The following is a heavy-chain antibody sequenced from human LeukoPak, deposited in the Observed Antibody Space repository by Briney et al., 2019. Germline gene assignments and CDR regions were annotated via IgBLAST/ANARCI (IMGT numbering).Heavy chain of an antibody. D-gene: IGHD3-9*01. Sequence: SGTLSLTCTVSGGSISSSSYYWGWIRQPPGKGLEWIGSIYYSGSTYYNPSLKSRVTISVDTSKSQFSLKLSSVTAADTAVYYCVLETGDILTGYYANWFDPWGQGTLVTVSS. V-gene: IGHV4-39*07. CDR3: VLETGDILTGYYANWFDP. J-gene: IGHJ5*02. CDR2: IYYSGST. CDR1: GGSISSSSYY.